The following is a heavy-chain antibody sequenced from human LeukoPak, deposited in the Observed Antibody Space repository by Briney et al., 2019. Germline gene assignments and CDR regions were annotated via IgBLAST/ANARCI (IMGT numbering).Heavy chain of an antibody. CDR3: ATSNHVEPALGYFDS. J-gene: IGHJ4*02. Sequence: GASVKVSCKASGYSFTSHYMHWVRQAPGQGLEWMGLINPRGTATRYAESFQGRLTLTRDLSTSTDYMELSSLRSDDTAVYYCATSNHVEPALGYFDSWGQGTLVTVSS. D-gene: IGHD5-18*01. CDR1: GYSFTSHY. CDR2: INPRGTAT. V-gene: IGHV1-46*01.